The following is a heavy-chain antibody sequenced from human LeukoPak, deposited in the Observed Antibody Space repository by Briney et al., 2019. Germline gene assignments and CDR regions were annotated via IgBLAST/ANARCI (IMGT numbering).Heavy chain of an antibody. CDR3: ATRVGATDYFDY. Sequence: ASVKVSCKVSGYTLTELSMHWVRQAPGKGLGWMGGFDPEDGETIYAQKFQGRVTMTEDTSTETAYMELSSLRSEDTAVYYCATRVGATDYFDYWGQGTLVTVSS. J-gene: IGHJ4*02. CDR2: FDPEDGET. CDR1: GYTLTELS. V-gene: IGHV1-24*01. D-gene: IGHD1-26*01.